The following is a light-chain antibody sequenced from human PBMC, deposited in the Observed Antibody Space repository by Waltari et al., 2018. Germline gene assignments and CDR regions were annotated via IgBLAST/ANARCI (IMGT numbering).Light chain of an antibody. V-gene: IGKV1-39*01. Sequence: DIQMTQSPSSLSASVGDRVTITCRASQSVRNFLNWYQQEPGKAPKLLSYATSSLQTGVPSRFSGSGSGTDFTLSISSLQPEDFAIYFCQQGYMTPRTFGQGTKVEIK. CDR2: ATS. J-gene: IGKJ1*01. CDR3: QQGYMTPRT. CDR1: QSVRNF.